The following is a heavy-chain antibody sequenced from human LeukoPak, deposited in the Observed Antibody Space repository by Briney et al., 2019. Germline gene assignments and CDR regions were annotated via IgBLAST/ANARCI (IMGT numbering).Heavy chain of an antibody. Sequence: SETLSLTCTVSGGSINSYYWSWIRQPPGKRLEWIGHIYYGGSTNYNPSLKSRVTISVDTSKNQFSLKLSSVTAADTAVYYCASRSSIWSGYQDTLYYFDSWGQGTLVTVSS. CDR3: ASRSSIWSGYQDTLYYFDS. J-gene: IGHJ4*02. D-gene: IGHD3-3*01. CDR2: IYYGGST. CDR1: GGSINSYY. V-gene: IGHV4-59*01.